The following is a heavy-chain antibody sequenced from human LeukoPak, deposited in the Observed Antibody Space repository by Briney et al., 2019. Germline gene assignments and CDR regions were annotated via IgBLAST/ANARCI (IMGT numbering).Heavy chain of an antibody. CDR2: ISGSGGST. CDR3: AKDRDFWSGYYISAFDI. CDR1: GFTFSSYA. Sequence: PGGSLRLSCAASGFTFSSYAMSWVRQAPGKGLEWVSAISGSGGSTYYADSVKGRFTISRDNSKNTLYLQMNSLRAEDTAVYYCAKDRDFWSGYYISAFDIWGQGTMVTVSS. J-gene: IGHJ3*02. D-gene: IGHD3-3*01. V-gene: IGHV3-23*01.